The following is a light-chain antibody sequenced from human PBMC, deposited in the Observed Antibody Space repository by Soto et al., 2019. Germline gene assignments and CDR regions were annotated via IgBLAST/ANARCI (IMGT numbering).Light chain of an antibody. CDR3: NSYTSKSTGV. J-gene: IGLJ1*01. CDR1: SSDVGGYNY. Sequence: QSVLTQPASVSGSPGQSITISCTGTSSDVGGYNYVSWYQQHPGKAPKLIIYEVSNRPSGVYNRFSGSKSGNTASLTISGLQSEDDADYYCNSYTSKSTGVFGTGTKVTVL. CDR2: EVS. V-gene: IGLV2-14*01.